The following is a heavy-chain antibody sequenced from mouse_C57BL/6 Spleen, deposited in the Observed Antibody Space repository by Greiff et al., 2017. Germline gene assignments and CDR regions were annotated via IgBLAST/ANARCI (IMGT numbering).Heavy chain of an antibody. V-gene: IGHV1-82*01. CDR2: IYPGDGDT. J-gene: IGHJ4*01. Sequence: QVQLQQSGPELVKPGASVKISCKASGYAFSSSWMNWVKQRPGKGLEWIGRIYPGDGDTNYNGKFKGKATLTADKSSSTAYMQLSSLTSEDSAVYFCARGEVYGSSFYYYAMDYWGQGTSVTVSS. CDR3: ARGEVYGSSFYYYAMDY. D-gene: IGHD1-1*01. CDR1: GYAFSSSW.